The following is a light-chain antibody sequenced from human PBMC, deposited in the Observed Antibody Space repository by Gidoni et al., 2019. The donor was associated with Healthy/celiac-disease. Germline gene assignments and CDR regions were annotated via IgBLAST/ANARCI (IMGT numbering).Light chain of an antibody. CDR2: QES. Sequence: SYELTQPPSVSVSPGQTASITCSGDKLGDKYACWYQQKPGQSPVLVIYQESKRPSGIPELFSGSNSGNTATLTISGTQAMDEADYYCQAWDSSTARFGGGTKLTVL. V-gene: IGLV3-1*01. J-gene: IGLJ2*01. CDR1: KLGDKY. CDR3: QAWDSSTAR.